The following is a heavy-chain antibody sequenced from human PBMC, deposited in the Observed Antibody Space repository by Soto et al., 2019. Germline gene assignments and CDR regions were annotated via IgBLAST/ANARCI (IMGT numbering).Heavy chain of an antibody. CDR3: ARDLDGSGSYFTNY. CDR1: GYTFSSIG. Sequence: ASVKVSCKTSGYTFSSIGINWVRQAPGQGLEWMGWISPHKGDTYYAQRLQGRVTMTTDTSTSTAYMELRSLRSDGTAVYFCARDLDGSGSYFTNYWGQGTLVTVSS. J-gene: IGHJ4*02. CDR2: ISPHKGDT. D-gene: IGHD3-10*01. V-gene: IGHV1-18*01.